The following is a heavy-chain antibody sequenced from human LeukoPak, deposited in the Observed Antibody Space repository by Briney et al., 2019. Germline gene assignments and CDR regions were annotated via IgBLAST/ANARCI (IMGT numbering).Heavy chain of an antibody. CDR3: ARDNGPRSVFGVVIVLYYYYYMDV. V-gene: IGHV3-7*01. CDR1: GFTFSSYW. J-gene: IGHJ6*03. D-gene: IGHD3-3*01. Sequence: GGSLRLSCAASGFTFSSYWMSWVRQAPGKGLEWVANIKQDGNEKYYVDSVKGRFTISRDNAKNSLYLQMNSLRAEDTAVYYCARDNGPRSVFGVVIVLYYYYYMDVWGKGTTVTVSS. CDR2: IKQDGNEK.